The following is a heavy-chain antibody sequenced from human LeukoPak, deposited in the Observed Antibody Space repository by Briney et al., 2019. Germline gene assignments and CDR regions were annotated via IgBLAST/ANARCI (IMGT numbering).Heavy chain of an antibody. Sequence: SETLSLICTVSGGSISSSSYYWGWIRQPPGKGLEWIGNIYYAGSTYYNPSLKSRVTISVDTSKNQFSLKLSSVTAADTAVYYCARLSYITIFGVVTHYWYFDLWGRGTLVTVSS. V-gene: IGHV4-39*01. D-gene: IGHD3-3*01. CDR1: GGSISSSSYY. CDR2: IYYAGST. J-gene: IGHJ2*01. CDR3: ARLSYITIFGVVTHYWYFDL.